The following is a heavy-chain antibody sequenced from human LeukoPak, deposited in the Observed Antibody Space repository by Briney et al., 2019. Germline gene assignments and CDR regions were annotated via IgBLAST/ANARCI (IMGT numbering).Heavy chain of an antibody. CDR3: ARDRVTPSSIAARRGWFDP. CDR1: GGSISSSSYY. Sequence: SETLSLTCTVSGGSISSSSYYWGWIRQPPGKGLEWIGSIYYSGSTYYNPSLKSRVTISVDTSKNQFSLKLSSVTAADTAVYYYARDRVTPSSIAARRGWFDPWGQGTLVTVSS. D-gene: IGHD6-6*01. V-gene: IGHV4-39*07. CDR2: IYYSGST. J-gene: IGHJ5*02.